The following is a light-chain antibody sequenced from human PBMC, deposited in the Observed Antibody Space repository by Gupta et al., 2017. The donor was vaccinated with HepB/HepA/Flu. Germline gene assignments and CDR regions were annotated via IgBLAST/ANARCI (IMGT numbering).Light chain of an antibody. V-gene: IGLV8-61*01. CDR2: DTN. Sequence: TVVSQEPSFSVSPGGTVTLTCGFTSDSFSTDYHPSWFRQTPGQTPLTLIYDTNPRSSGVPDRFSGSIIGNKAALTITWAQADDECDYYCSLSMGNSIWMFGGGTRLTVL. J-gene: IGLJ3*02. CDR3: SLSMGNSIWM. CDR1: SDSFSTDYH.